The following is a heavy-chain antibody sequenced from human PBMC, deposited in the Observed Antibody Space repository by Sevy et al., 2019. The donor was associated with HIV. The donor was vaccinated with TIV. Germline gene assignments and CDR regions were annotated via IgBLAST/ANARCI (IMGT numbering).Heavy chain of an antibody. J-gene: IGHJ4*02. CDR1: GFTFNTYA. CDR3: AKESPGYNYDSSGSLDY. Sequence: GGSLRLSCAASGFTFNTYAMSWVRQAPGKGLEWVSGISGSAYSIYYADSVKGRFTISRDNSKNTLSLQMNSLRAEDTAVYYCAKESPGYNYDSSGSLDYWGQGTLVTVSS. CDR2: ISGSAYSI. V-gene: IGHV3-23*01. D-gene: IGHD3-22*01.